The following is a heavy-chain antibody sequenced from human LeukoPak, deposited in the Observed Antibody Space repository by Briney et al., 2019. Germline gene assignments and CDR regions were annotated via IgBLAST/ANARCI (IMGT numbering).Heavy chain of an antibody. Sequence: GGSLRLSCAASGFTFSSYGMHWVRQAPGKGLEWVAVISYDGSNKYYADSVKGRFTISRDNSKNTLYLQMNSLRAEDTAVYYCAKEITEGIFDYWGQGTLVTVSS. CDR3: AKEITEGIFDY. CDR2: ISYDGSNK. D-gene: IGHD6-13*01. CDR1: GFTFSSYG. V-gene: IGHV3-30*18. J-gene: IGHJ4*02.